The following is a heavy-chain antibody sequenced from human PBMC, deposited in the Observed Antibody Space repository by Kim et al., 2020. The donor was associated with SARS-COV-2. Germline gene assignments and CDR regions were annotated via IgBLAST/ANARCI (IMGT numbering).Heavy chain of an antibody. Sequence: SVKVSCKASGGTFSSYAISWVRQAPGQGLEWMGRIIPILGIANYAQKFQGRVTITADKSTSTAYMELSSLRSEDTAVYYCARDLEGVVIMSDYYMDVWGNGTTVTVSS. V-gene: IGHV1-69*04. J-gene: IGHJ6*03. CDR1: GGTFSSYA. D-gene: IGHD3-3*01. CDR2: IIPILGIA. CDR3: ARDLEGVVIMSDYYMDV.